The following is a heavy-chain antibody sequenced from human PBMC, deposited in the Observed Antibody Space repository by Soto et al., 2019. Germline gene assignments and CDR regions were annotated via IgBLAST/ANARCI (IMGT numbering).Heavy chain of an antibody. Sequence: ASVKVSCKASGYTFTSYGSSWVRQAPGQGLEWMGWISAYNGNTNYAQKLQGRVTMTTDTSTSTAYMELRSLRSDDTAVYYCARDVLYYDFWSGYPPGYYYGMDVWGQGTTVTVSS. J-gene: IGHJ6*02. CDR2: ISAYNGNT. D-gene: IGHD3-3*01. CDR1: GYTFTSYG. V-gene: IGHV1-18*01. CDR3: ARDVLYYDFWSGYPPGYYYGMDV.